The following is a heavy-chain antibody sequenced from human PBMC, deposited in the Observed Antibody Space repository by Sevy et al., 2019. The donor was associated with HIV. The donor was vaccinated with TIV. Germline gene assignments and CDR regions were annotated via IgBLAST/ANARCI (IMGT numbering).Heavy chain of an antibody. CDR1: GFSFGDYA. CDR2: LKNKARGGTL. D-gene: IGHD2-21*01. Sequence: GGSLRLSCTASGFSFGDYAMNWVRQAPGKGLEWVAFLKNKARGGTLDHAASVKGRFTISRDDSKSIVYLQMNDLRTDDTGGYYGTRWKGAQSILDYWGQGALVTVSS. J-gene: IGHJ4*02. V-gene: IGHV3-49*04. CDR3: TRWKGAQSILDY.